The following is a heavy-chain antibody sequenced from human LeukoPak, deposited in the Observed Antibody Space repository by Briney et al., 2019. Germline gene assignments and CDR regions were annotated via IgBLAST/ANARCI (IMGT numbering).Heavy chain of an antibody. J-gene: IGHJ4*01. D-gene: IGHD1-14*01. V-gene: IGHV4/OR15-8*01. CDR1: GASIASHSW. CDR3: AYNRNFALDN. CDR2: VYHSGGA. Sequence: SETLSLTCAVSGASIASHSWWSWVRQPPGKGLEWIGEVYHSGGANYKPSLKSRVTISVDTSRNHFSLRLTSVTAADTAVYFCAYNRNFALDNWGQGTLVTVSS.